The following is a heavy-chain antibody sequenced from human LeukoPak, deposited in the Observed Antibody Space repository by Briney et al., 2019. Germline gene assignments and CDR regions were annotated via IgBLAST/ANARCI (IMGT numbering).Heavy chain of an antibody. V-gene: IGHV4-38-2*02. CDR3: ARSSDRSDY. J-gene: IGHJ4*02. D-gene: IGHD2-15*01. Sequence: SETLSLTCTVSGYSIRNGYYWGWIRQPPGKGLEWIGSVYHSGITYCNSSLKSRVTISIDTSKNHFSLNLASVTAADTAVYYCARSSDRSDYRGQGTLVTVSS. CDR1: GYSIRNGYY. CDR2: VYHSGIT.